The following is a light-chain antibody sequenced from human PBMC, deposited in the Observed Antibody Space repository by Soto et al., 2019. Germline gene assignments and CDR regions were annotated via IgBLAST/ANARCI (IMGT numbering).Light chain of an antibody. CDR1: QDISNY. J-gene: IGKJ3*01. CDR3: QQYEDLPLS. Sequence: DIRMTQSPSSLSASVGDRVTITCQASQDISNYLNWYQHKPGKPPKLLIYDASNLETGVPSRFSGSGSGTDFTFTISSLQTEDVATYYCQQYEDLPLSFGPGTKVDF. V-gene: IGKV1-33*01. CDR2: DAS.